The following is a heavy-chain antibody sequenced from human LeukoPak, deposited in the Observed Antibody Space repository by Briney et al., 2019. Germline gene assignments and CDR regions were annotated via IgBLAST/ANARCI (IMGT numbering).Heavy chain of an antibody. Sequence: SETLSLTCTVSGGSISNYYWTWIRQPAGKGLEWIGRIYSSGSTDYNPSLKPRLTMSVDTSKNQFSLKLSSVTAADTAVYYCARDSPGYFDYWGQGTLVTVSS. CDR2: IYSSGST. V-gene: IGHV4-4*07. CDR3: ARDSPGYFDY. J-gene: IGHJ4*02. CDR1: GGSISNYY.